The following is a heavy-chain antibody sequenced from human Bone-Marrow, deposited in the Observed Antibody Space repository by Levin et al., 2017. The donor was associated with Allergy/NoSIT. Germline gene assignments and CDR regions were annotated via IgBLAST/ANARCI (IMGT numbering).Heavy chain of an antibody. V-gene: IGHV3-9*01. D-gene: IGHD2-2*01. CDR1: GFTFDDYA. J-gene: IGHJ6*02. CDR2: ISWNSGSI. CDR3: AKDVVLGCISTSCLVSGMDV. Sequence: GGSLRLSCAASGFTFDDYAMHWVRQAPGKGLEWVSGISWNSGSIGYADSVKGRFTISRDNAKNSLYLQMNSLRAEDTALYYCAKDVVLGCISTSCLVSGMDVWGQGTTVTVSS.